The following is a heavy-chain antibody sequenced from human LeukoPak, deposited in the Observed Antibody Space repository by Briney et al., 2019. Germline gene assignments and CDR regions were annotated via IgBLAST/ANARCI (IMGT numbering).Heavy chain of an antibody. CDR3: TMVTVTSSGWSDY. J-gene: IGHJ4*02. CDR1: GFTFGDYA. V-gene: IGHV3-49*03. CDR2: IRSKAYGGTT. D-gene: IGHD4-17*01. Sequence: PGGSLRLSCTASGFTFGDYAMSWFRQAPGKGVEGVGCIRSKAYGGTTEYAASVKGRFTISRDDSKSIFFLQMRRLKAEETEVYSCTMVTVTSSGWSDYWGQGTLVTVSS.